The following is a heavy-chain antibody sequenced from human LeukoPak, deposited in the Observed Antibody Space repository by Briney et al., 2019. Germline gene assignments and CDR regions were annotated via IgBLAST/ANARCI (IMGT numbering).Heavy chain of an antibody. CDR3: ARVDGEGGDYYGSGTYYSDY. CDR2: IYTSVST. D-gene: IGHD3-10*01. Sequence: SETLSLTCTVSGGSLCSYSRSWIRQPPGKGLEWIGRIYTSVSTNYNPSLKSRVTMSVDTSKNQFSLKLSSVTAADTAVYYCARVDGEGGDYYGSGTYYSDYWGQGTLVTVSS. V-gene: IGHV4-4*07. J-gene: IGHJ4*02. CDR1: GGSLCSYS.